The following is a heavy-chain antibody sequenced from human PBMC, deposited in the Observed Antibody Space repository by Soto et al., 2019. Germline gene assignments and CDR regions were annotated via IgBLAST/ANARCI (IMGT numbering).Heavy chain of an antibody. CDR2: IYYSGST. CDR3: ARRVTYYDILTVYNWFDP. J-gene: IGHJ5*02. Sequence: SETLSLTCTVSGGSISSYYWSWIRQPPGKGLEWIGYIYYSGSTNYNPSLKSRVTISVDTSKNQFSLKLSSVTAADTAVYYCARRVTYYDILTVYNWFDPWGQGTLVTVS. CDR1: GGSISSYY. D-gene: IGHD3-9*01. V-gene: IGHV4-59*08.